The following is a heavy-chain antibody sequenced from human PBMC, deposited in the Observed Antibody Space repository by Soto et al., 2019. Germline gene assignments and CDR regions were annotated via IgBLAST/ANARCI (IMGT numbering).Heavy chain of an antibody. D-gene: IGHD4-17*01. CDR1: GGSISSSSYY. CDR3: ARVYGYGDFNWFDP. CDR2: IYYSGST. Sequence: SETLSLTCTVSGGSISSSSYYWGWIRQPPGKGLEWIGSIYYSGSTYYNPSLKSRVTISVDMSKNQFSLKLSSVTAADTAVYYCARVYGYGDFNWFDPWGQGTLVTVSS. J-gene: IGHJ5*02. V-gene: IGHV4-39*01.